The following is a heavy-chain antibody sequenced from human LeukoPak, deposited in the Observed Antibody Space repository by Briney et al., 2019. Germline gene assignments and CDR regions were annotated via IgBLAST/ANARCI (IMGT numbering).Heavy chain of an antibody. Sequence: GGSLRLSCAASGFTFSSYSMNWVRQARGKGLEWVSSISSCIIYIYYADSVNGPFPISSDNAKHSLYLQMNSLRAEDTAVYYCARDVLAVAATGSNWFDPWGQGTLVTVSS. CDR3: ARDVLAVAATGSNWFDP. CDR2: ISSCIIYI. V-gene: IGHV3-21*01. CDR1: GFTFSSYS. J-gene: IGHJ5*02. D-gene: IGHD6-19*01.